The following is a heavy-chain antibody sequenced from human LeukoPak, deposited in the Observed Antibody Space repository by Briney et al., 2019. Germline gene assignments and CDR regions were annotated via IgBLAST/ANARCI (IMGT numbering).Heavy chain of an antibody. D-gene: IGHD3-22*01. CDR2: IYYSGSI. V-gene: IGHV4-59*01. J-gene: IGHJ4*02. CDR3: ARENPSGYYNRPIDY. Sequence: PSETLSLTCTVSGASISSYYWSWIRQPPGKGLEWIGDIYYSGSIKYDPSLKSRVTMSVDTSKNQFSLKLSSVTAADTAIYYCARENPSGYYNRPIDYWGQGTLVTVSS. CDR1: GASISSYY.